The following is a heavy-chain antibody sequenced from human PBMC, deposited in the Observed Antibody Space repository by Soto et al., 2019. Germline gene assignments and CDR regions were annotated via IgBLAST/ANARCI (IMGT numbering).Heavy chain of an antibody. CDR3: ARSIGSSSFYFDF. CDR2: FIPVFGTT. D-gene: IGHD6-6*01. CDR1: GGAFSNYA. Sequence: QVQLVQSGAEVKKPGSSVKVSCKASGGAFSNYAISWLRQAPGQGLEWMGGFIPVFGTTNYAQIFEGRVTITADESSTAAYMELSSLRSDDSAVYYGARSIGSSSFYFDFWGQGTLVTVSS. J-gene: IGHJ4*02. V-gene: IGHV1-69*01.